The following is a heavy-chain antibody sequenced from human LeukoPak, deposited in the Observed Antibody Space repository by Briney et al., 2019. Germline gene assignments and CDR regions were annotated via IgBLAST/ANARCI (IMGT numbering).Heavy chain of an antibody. CDR1: GYSFTSYW. D-gene: IGHD6-19*01. V-gene: IGHV5-10-1*01. CDR3: AMARSRVAGLRYFHR. Sequence: GESLKISCKGSGYSFTSYWIGWVRQMPGKGLEWMGRIDPSDSYTNYSPSFQGHVTISADKSISTAYLQWSSLEASDTAMYYCAMARSRVAGLRYFHRWGQGTLVTVSS. J-gene: IGHJ1*01. CDR2: IDPSDSYT.